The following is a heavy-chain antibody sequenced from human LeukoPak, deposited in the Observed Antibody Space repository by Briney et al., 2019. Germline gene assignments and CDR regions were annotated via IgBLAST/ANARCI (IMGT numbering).Heavy chain of an antibody. CDR3: ARTLTKDYYDDSGYYGAFDI. CDR1: GFTFSSYG. Sequence: GGSLRLSCAASGFTFSSYGMHWVRQAPGKGPEWVAVIWYDGSRRYYADSVRGRFTISRDNSKNTLYLQMNSLGAEDTAVYYCARTLTKDYYDDSGYYGAFDIRGQGTMVTVS. CDR2: IWYDGSRR. J-gene: IGHJ3*02. D-gene: IGHD3-22*01. V-gene: IGHV3-33*01.